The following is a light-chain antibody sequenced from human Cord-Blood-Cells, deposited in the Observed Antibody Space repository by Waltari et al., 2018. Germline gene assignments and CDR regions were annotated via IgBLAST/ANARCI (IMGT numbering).Light chain of an antibody. V-gene: IGKV3-20*01. J-gene: IGKJ4*01. Sequence: EIVLTQSPGTLSLSPGERATLSCRASQSVSSSYLAWYQQKPGQAPRLLIYGASSRATGIPDGFSGSGSGTDFTLTISRLEPEDFAVYYCQQYGSSPLTFGGGTKEEIK. CDR1: QSVSSSY. CDR3: QQYGSSPLT. CDR2: GAS.